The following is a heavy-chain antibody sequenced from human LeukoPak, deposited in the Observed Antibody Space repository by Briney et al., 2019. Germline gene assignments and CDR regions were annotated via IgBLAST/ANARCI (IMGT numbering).Heavy chain of an antibody. CDR3: AIFGLEATGN. V-gene: IGHV3-7*03. CDR1: GFTFRNYW. J-gene: IGHJ4*02. Sequence: PGGSLRLSCAASGFTFRNYWMHWVRQAPGKGLERVANIKEDGSQKNYVGSVKGRFTISRDNAKNSLYLQMNSLRAEDTALYYCAIFGLEATGNWGQGTLVTVSS. D-gene: IGHD6-13*01. CDR2: IKEDGSQK.